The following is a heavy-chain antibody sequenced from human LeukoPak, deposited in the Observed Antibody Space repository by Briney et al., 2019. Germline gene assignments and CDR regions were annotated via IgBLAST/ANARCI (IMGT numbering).Heavy chain of an antibody. D-gene: IGHD3-22*01. CDR1: GFTFSSYA. V-gene: IGHV3-23*01. CDR2: ISVSGGST. J-gene: IGHJ4*02. CDR3: AKADDSSGYYGGYYFDY. Sequence: PGGSLRLSCAASGFTFSSYAMSWVRQAPGKGLEWVSAISVSGGSTYYADSVKGRFTISRDNSKNTLYLQMNSLRAEDTAVYYCAKADDSSGYYGGYYFDYWGQGTLVTVSS.